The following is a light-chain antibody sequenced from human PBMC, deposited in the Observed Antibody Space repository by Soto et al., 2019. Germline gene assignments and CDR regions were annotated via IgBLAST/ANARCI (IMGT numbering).Light chain of an antibody. CDR1: SSDVGGYNY. J-gene: IGLJ2*01. V-gene: IGLV2-8*01. Sequence: QPVLTQPPSASGSPGQSVTISCSGTSSDVGGYNYVSWYQQHPGKAPKLMIYEVNKRPSGVPARFSGSRSGNTASLTVSGLQAEDGGDYYCGSYAGTNTWVFGGGTKLTVL. CDR2: EVN. CDR3: GSYAGTNTWV.